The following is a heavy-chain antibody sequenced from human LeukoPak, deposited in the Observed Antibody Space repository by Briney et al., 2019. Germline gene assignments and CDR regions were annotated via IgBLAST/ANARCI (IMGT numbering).Heavy chain of an antibody. J-gene: IGHJ4*02. CDR3: ASQIDYYDSSGYSDY. CDR1: GGTFSSYA. Sequence: ASVKVSCKASGGTFSSYAISWVRQAPGQGLEWMGGIIPIFGTANYAQKFQGRVTITADESTSTAYMELSSLRSEDTAVYYCASQIDYYDSSGYSDYRGQGTLVTVSS. D-gene: IGHD3-22*01. V-gene: IGHV1-69*13. CDR2: IIPIFGTA.